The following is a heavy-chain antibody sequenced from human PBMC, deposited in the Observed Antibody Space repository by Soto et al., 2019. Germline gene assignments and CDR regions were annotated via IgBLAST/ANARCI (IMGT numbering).Heavy chain of an antibody. CDR2: IYATGTT. Sequence: ASETLSLTCTVSGASISGFYWSWIRKSAGKGLEWIGRIYATGTTDYNPSLKSRVTISVDTSKNQFSLKLSSVTAADTAVYYCARGGLLVREYYYYGMDVWGQGTTVTVSS. V-gene: IGHV4-4*07. D-gene: IGHD3-10*01. CDR3: ARGGLLVREYYYYGMDV. J-gene: IGHJ6*02. CDR1: GASISGFY.